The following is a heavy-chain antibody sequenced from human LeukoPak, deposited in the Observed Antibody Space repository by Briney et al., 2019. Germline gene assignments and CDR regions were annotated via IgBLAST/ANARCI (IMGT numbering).Heavy chain of an antibody. Sequence: GGSLRLSCAASGFTFSSYWMHWGRQAPGKGLVWVSRINSNGSSTSYVDSVKGRFTISRDNAKNNLYLQMNSLRADDTAVYYCARAHDCCRDGMDVWGQGTTVTVSS. D-gene: IGHD2-15*01. CDR1: GFTFSSYW. V-gene: IGHV3-74*01. CDR2: INSNGSST. J-gene: IGHJ6*02. CDR3: ARAHDCCRDGMDV.